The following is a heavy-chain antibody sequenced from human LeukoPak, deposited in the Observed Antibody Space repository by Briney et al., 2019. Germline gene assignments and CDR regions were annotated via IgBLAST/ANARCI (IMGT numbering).Heavy chain of an antibody. CDR3: ARDEYGSGSYYY. D-gene: IGHD3-10*01. CDR2: IYYSGST. Sequence: PSETLSLTCTASGGSISSYYWSWIRQPPGKGLEWIGYIYYSGSTNYNPSLKSRVTISVDTSKNQFSLKLSSVTAADTAVYYCARDEYGSGSYYYWGQGTLVTVSS. J-gene: IGHJ4*02. CDR1: GGSISSYY. V-gene: IGHV4-59*01.